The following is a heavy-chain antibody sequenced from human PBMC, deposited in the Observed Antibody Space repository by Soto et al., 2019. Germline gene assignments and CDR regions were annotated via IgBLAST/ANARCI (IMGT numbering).Heavy chain of an antibody. CDR2: INPATGAA. V-gene: IGHV1-2*02. CDR3: ARRGGVGVAGSAAFDM. CDR1: GYPVTAYY. Sequence: QLHLVQSGAVVKKPGASVTVSCSASGYPVTAYYMHWVRQAPGRGLGRMGGINPATGAAKYTQTFPGRVTMTRDPSTSTVFMELSGLTSGATAVFYCARRGGVGVAGSAAFDMWGQGTLVTVSS. J-gene: IGHJ3*02. D-gene: IGHD3-3*01.